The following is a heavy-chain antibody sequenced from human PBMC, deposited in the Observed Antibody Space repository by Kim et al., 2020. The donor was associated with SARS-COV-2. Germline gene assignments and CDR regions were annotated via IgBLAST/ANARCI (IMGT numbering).Heavy chain of an antibody. CDR2: ISSSGSTI. D-gene: IGHD2-21*02. J-gene: IGHJ4*02. V-gene: IGHV3-11*01. CDR1: GFTFSGYY. Sequence: GGSLRLSCAASGFTFSGYYMSWIRQAPGKGLEWVGHISSSGSTIDNAYAATGRFTISSANDKNSLLLQMNMISADDAAAYLYARARRGCCYSFAFWGQGT. CDR3: ARARRGCCYSFAF.